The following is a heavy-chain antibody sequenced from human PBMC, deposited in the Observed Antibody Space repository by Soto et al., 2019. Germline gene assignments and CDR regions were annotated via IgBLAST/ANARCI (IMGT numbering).Heavy chain of an antibody. V-gene: IGHV3-23*01. D-gene: IGHD6-19*01. CDR3: AGQWPVLTWYFDL. CDR2: IGVADGTT. CDR1: EFTLISYA. Sequence: VFLRLSCVAAEFTLISYAVTWVRKATGKGLVWVSSIGVADGTTYYADSVKGRFTISRDSGKNTVYLQMNSLGVEDTAIYYCAGQWPVLTWYFDLWGRGTLVTVSS. J-gene: IGHJ2*01.